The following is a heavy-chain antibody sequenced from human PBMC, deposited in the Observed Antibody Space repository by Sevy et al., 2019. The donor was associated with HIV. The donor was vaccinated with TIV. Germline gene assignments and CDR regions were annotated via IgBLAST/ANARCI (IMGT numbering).Heavy chain of an antibody. CDR2: ISSGGSII. J-gene: IGHJ4*02. Sequence: GGSLRLSCATSGFSFSDYYMSWIRQAPGKGLEWISYISSGGSIIYYADSVKGRFTFSRDNTNNSLYLRMNSLSAEDTAVYYCARVRVAAADYYFDYWGQGTLVTVSS. D-gene: IGHD6-25*01. V-gene: IGHV3-11*01. CDR1: GFSFSDYY. CDR3: ARVRVAAADYYFDY.